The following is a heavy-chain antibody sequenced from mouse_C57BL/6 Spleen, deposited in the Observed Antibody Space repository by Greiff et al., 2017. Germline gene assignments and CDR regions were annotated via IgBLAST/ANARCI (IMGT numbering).Heavy chain of an antibody. CDR1: GYTFTGYG. J-gene: IGHJ4*01. D-gene: IGHD2-3*01. Sequence: QVQLQQSGAELMKPGASVKLSCKASGYTFTGYGIAWVKQRPGHGLEWIGEIFPGSGSTNYNEKFKGKATFTADTSSNTAYMQLRSLTTEDSAIYYCAYGYYSLYAKDYWGQGTSVTVSS. V-gene: IGHV1-9*01. CDR2: IFPGSGST. CDR3: AYGYYSLYAKDY.